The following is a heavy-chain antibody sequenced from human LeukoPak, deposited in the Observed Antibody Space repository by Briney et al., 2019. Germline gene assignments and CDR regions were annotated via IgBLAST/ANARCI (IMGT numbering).Heavy chain of an antibody. CDR2: ISSSGSTI. Sequence: GGSLTLSCAASGFTFSSYEMNWVRQAPGKGLEWVSYISSSGSTIYYADSVKGRFTTSRDNAKNSLYLQRNSLRVEDTAVYYWALCDAGQAFDIWGQGTMVTVSS. D-gene: IGHD3-10*02. CDR3: ALCDAGQAFDI. V-gene: IGHV3-48*03. CDR1: GFTFSSYE. J-gene: IGHJ3*02.